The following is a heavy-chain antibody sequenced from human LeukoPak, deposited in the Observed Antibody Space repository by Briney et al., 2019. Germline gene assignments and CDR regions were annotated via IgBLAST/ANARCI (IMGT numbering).Heavy chain of an antibody. J-gene: IGHJ5*02. D-gene: IGHD5-12*01. CDR1: GGSITSYY. V-gene: IGHV4-59*12. Sequence: PSETLFLTCTVSGGSITSYYWAWIRQPPGKGLEWIGCIHSSGTTNYNPSLKSRVTISVDTSKNQFSLKLSSVTAADTAVYYCARRVATITFLRGQENWFDPWGQGTLVTVSS. CDR3: ARRVATITFLRGQENWFDP. CDR2: IHSSGTT.